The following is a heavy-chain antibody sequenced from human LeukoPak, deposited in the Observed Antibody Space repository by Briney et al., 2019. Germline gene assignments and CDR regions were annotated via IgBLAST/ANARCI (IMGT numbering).Heavy chain of an antibody. Sequence: GGSLRLSCAASGFTFSSYAMNWVRQAPGKGLEWVSNISGRGGSTYYADSVKGRFTISRDNSKNTLYLQMNSLRAEDTAVYYCARAKKYQPPGAWGQGTLATVSS. CDR2: ISGRGGST. J-gene: IGHJ5*02. D-gene: IGHD2-2*01. CDR1: GFTFSSYA. V-gene: IGHV3-23*01. CDR3: ARAKKYQPPGA.